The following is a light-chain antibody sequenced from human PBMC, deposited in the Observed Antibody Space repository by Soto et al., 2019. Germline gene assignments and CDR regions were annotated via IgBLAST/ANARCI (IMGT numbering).Light chain of an antibody. CDR2: GSS. J-gene: IGKJ2*02. Sequence: EIVLTQSQGTLSLSPGERATLSCRASQIVSTTYLAWYQQKPGQAPMLLIYGSSSRAPGIPDRFSVSGSGTDVTHSMGRLEPEDLGVDYGQQYGTSPMCTFGRGTELHI. V-gene: IGKV3-20*01. CDR1: QIVSTTY. CDR3: QQYGTSPMCT.